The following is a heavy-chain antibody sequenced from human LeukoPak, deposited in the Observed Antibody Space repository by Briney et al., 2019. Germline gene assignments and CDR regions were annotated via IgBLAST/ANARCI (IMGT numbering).Heavy chain of an antibody. CDR3: AIGYSYGYFDY. J-gene: IGHJ4*02. Sequence: SETLSLTCTVSGGSISSYYWSWIRQPPGKGLEWIGYIYYSGSTNYNPSLKSRVTVSVDTSKNQFSLKLSSVTAADTAVYYCAIGYSYGYFDYWGQGTLVTVSS. CDR1: GGSISSYY. V-gene: IGHV4-59*01. D-gene: IGHD5-18*01. CDR2: IYYSGST.